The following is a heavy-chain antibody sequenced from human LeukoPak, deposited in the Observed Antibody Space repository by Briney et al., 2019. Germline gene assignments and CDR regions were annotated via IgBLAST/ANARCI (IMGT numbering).Heavy chain of an antibody. CDR3: ARGLYYDFWSGYYRNWFDP. CDR1: GGSISSYY. CDR2: INHSGST. D-gene: IGHD3-3*01. Sequence: PSETLSLTCTVSGGSISSYYWSWIRQPPGKGLEWIGEINHSGSTNYNPSLKSRVTISVDTSKNQFSLKLSSVTAADTAVYYCARGLYYDFWSGYYRNWFDPWGQGTLVTVSS. J-gene: IGHJ5*02. V-gene: IGHV4-34*01.